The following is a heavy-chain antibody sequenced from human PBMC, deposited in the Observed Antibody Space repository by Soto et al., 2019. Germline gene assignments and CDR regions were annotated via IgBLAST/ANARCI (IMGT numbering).Heavy chain of an antibody. CDR3: ARYND. V-gene: IGHV3-53*01. J-gene: IGHJ4*02. Sequence: EVQLVESGGGLIQPGGSLRLSCAVSGFSVSNHYMTWVRQAPGQGLEWVSVIYSGGSISYADSVKGRFTISRDNSKNTLYLQMNSLRVDDTAVYYCARYNDWGQGTLVTVSS. CDR1: GFSVSNHY. CDR2: IYSGGSI. D-gene: IGHD1-1*01.